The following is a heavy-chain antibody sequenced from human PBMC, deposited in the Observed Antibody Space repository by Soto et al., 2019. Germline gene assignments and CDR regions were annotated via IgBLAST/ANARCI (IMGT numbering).Heavy chain of an antibody. D-gene: IGHD6-13*01. CDR2: IKQDGSER. Sequence: GGSLSLSCAASGFIFSDYWMSWVRQAPGKGLEWVANIKQDGSERYYVDSVKGRFTISRDNAKKSLYLQMNSLRDEDTAIYYCAKDQGMSPSGKLSPFEYCGQGTLVTVSS. CDR3: AKDQGMSPSGKLSPFEY. J-gene: IGHJ4*01. V-gene: IGHV3-7*05. CDR1: GFIFSDYW.